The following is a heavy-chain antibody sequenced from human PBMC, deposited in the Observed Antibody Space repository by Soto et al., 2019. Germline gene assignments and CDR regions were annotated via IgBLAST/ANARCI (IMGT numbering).Heavy chain of an antibody. CDR1: GGSFSGYY. D-gene: IGHD3-9*01. Sequence: QVQLQQWGAGLLKPSETLSLTCAVYGGSFSGYYWSWIRQPPGKGLEWSGEINHSGSTNYNPSLKSRVTISVDTSKNQFSLKLSSVTAADTAVYYCARDPWYYDILTGYEGAWGQGTLVTVSS. CDR3: ARDPWYYDILTGYEGA. J-gene: IGHJ4*02. CDR2: INHSGST. V-gene: IGHV4-34*01.